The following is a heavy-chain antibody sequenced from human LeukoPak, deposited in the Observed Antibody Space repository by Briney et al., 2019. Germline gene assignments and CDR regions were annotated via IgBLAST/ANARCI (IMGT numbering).Heavy chain of an antibody. CDR3: ARDLVNTMVRGVTAFDI. CDR1: GGTFSSYA. CDR2: IIPIFGTA. Sequence: SVKVSCKASGGTFSSYAISWVRQAPGQGLEWMGGIIPIFGTANYAQKFQGRVTITADESTSTAYMELSSLRSEDTAVYYCARDLVNTMVRGVTAFDIWGQGTMVTVSS. D-gene: IGHD3-10*01. V-gene: IGHV1-69*13. J-gene: IGHJ3*02.